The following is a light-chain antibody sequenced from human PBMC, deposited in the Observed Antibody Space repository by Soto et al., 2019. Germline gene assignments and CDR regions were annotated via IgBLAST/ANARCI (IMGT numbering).Light chain of an antibody. Sequence: DIQMTQSPSTLSGSVGDRVTITCRASQTISSWLAWYQQKPGKATKLLIYGASNLQSGVPSRFSGSGSGTEFTLSISSLQPDDFATYYCQQYNSYPWTFGQGTKGDIK. V-gene: IGKV1-5*01. J-gene: IGKJ1*01. CDR3: QQYNSYPWT. CDR2: GAS. CDR1: QTISSW.